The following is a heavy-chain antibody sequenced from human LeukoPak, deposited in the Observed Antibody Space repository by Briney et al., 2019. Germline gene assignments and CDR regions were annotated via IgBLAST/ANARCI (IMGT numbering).Heavy chain of an antibody. CDR1: GFSFSSFG. V-gene: IGHV3-30*03. CDR3: ARRREDYFDY. CDR2: ISYDGSNK. Sequence: PGGSLPVTRAACGFSFSSFGMHWVRQAPGKGLEWVAVISYDGSNKYYIDSVQGRFTISRDNSKNTLYLQMNSLRAEDTALYYCARRREDYFDYWG. J-gene: IGHJ4*01. D-gene: IGHD1-26*01.